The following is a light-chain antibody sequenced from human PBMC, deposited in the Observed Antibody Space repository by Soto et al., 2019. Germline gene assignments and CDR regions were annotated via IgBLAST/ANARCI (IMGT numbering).Light chain of an antibody. J-gene: IGLJ1*01. Sequence: QSVLTQPPSASGSPGQSVTISCTGTSSDVGRYNYVSWYQQHPGKAPKLMIYEVSKRPSGVPDRFSGSKSGNTASLTVSGLXVEDEAVYYCSSYTGSNNPYVFGAGTKVTVL. V-gene: IGLV2-8*01. CDR3: SSYTGSNNPYV. CDR1: SSDVGRYNY. CDR2: EVS.